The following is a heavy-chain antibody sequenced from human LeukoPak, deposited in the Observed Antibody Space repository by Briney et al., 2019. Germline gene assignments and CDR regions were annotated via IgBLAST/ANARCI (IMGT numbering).Heavy chain of an antibody. CDR3: TKDVFDFGGYFEL. Sequence: GGSLRLSCAASGFTFSDYILDWVRQAPGKGLEWVSGISWNSGSIGYADSVKGRFTISRDNAKNSLYLQMNSLRTEDTAFYYCTKDVFDFGGYFELWGRGTLVTVSS. V-gene: IGHV3-9*01. CDR1: GFTFSDYI. CDR2: ISWNSGSI. J-gene: IGHJ2*01. D-gene: IGHD3-16*01.